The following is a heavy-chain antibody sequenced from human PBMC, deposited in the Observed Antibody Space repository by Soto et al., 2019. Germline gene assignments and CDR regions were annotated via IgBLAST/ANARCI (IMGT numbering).Heavy chain of an antibody. Sequence: ASVKVSCKVSGYTLSELSMHWVRQAPGKGLEWMGGFDPEDGETIYAQKFQGRVTMTEDTSTDTAYMELRSLRSDDTAVYYCATDDGRWVAFDIWGQGTMVTVSS. CDR2: FDPEDGET. J-gene: IGHJ3*02. V-gene: IGHV1-24*01. CDR3: ATDDGRWVAFDI. D-gene: IGHD1-26*01. CDR1: GYTLSELS.